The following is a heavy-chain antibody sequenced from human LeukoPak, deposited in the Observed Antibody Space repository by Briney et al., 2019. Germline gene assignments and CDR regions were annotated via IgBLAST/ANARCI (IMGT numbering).Heavy chain of an antibody. J-gene: IGHJ5*02. CDR3: ARAGRIRDILTGYYRSSWFDP. Sequence: ASVKVSCKASGYTFTSYGISWVRQAPGQGLEWMGWISAYNGNTNYAQKLQGRVTMTTDTSTSTAYMELRSLRSDDTAVYYCARAGRIRDILTGYYRSSWFDPWGQGTLVTVSS. CDR2: ISAYNGNT. V-gene: IGHV1-18*01. CDR1: GYTFTSYG. D-gene: IGHD3-9*01.